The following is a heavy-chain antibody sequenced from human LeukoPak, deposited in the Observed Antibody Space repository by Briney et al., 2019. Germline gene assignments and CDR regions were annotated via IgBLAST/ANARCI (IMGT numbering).Heavy chain of an antibody. D-gene: IGHD1-26*01. Sequence: SETLSLTCAVYGGSFSGYYWSWIRQPPGKGLEWIGEINHSGSTNYNPSLKSRVTISVDTSKNQFSLKLSSVTAADTAVYYCASSGGPVFPQWELFHIHYWGQGTLVTVSS. V-gene: IGHV4-34*01. J-gene: IGHJ4*02. CDR2: INHSGST. CDR1: GGSFSGYY. CDR3: ASSGGPVFPQWELFHIHY.